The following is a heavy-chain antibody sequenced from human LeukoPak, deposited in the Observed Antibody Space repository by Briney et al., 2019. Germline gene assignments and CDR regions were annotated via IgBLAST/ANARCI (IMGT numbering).Heavy chain of an antibody. J-gene: IGHJ1*01. CDR1: GFTFSSYA. D-gene: IGHD2-21*02. Sequence: GGSLRLSCAASGFTFSSYAMSWVRQAPGKGLEWVSAISGSGGSTYYADSVKGRNTISRDNSKNTLYLQMNSLRAEDTAVYYCAKGGIVVVTAISEYFQHWGQGTLVTVSS. V-gene: IGHV3-23*01. CDR2: ISGSGGST. CDR3: AKGGIVVVTAISEYFQH.